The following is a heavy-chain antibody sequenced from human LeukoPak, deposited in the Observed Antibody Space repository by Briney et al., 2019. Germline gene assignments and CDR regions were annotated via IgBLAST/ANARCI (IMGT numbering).Heavy chain of an antibody. V-gene: IGHV3-33*06. CDR2: IWYDGSNK. J-gene: IGHJ4*02. D-gene: IGHD3-16*01. CDR1: GFTFSSHG. CDR3: AKMRGIVITFGGVIFDS. Sequence: GGSLRLSCAASGFTFSSHGMHWVRQAPGKGLEWVAVIWYDGSNKDYADSVKGRFTISRDNSKNTLYLHMNSLRAEDTAVYYCAKMRGIVITFGGVIFDSWGQGTLATVSS.